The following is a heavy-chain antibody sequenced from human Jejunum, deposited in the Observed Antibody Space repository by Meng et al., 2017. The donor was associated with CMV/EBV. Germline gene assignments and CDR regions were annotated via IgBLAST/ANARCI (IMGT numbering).Heavy chain of an antibody. V-gene: IGHV3-53*01. CDR1: GFTVSTDY. D-gene: IGHD1-26*01. CDR3: ARFSIVGRTNAFDI. Sequence: SGFTVSTDYMGWVRQAPGKGLEWVSSIYIGSSTDYADSVKGRFTISRDNPKSTLILQMNNLRPEDTALYYCARFSIVGRTNAFDIWGHGTMVTVSS. CDR2: IYIGSST. J-gene: IGHJ3*02.